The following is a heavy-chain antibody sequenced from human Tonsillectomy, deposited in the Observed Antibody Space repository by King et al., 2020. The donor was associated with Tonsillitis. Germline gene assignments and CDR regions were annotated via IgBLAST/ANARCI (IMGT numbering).Heavy chain of an antibody. CDR3: ARDLRYQDAFDI. CDR1: CGPISSYY. J-gene: IGHJ3*02. CDR2: IYHSWST. D-gene: IGHD1-14*01. Sequence: VQLQESGPGLVKPSETLSLPCTVSCGPISSYYLSWIRQPPGEGLEWIGYIYHSWSTNYNPSLKNRVTISVDTSKNQFSLKLSSVTAADTAVFYCARDLRYQDAFDIWGQGTMVTVSS. V-gene: IGHV4-59*01.